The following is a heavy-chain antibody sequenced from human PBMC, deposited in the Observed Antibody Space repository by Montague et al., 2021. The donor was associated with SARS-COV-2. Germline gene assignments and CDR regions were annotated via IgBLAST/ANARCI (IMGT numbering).Heavy chain of an antibody. CDR3: GRVIAAAGSFDY. J-gene: IGHJ4*02. CDR1: GDSVSSNSAT. D-gene: IGHD6-13*01. Sequence: CAISGDSVSSNSATWNWIRQSPSGGLEWLGRTYYRSKWYSDYALAVKSRITINPDTSKNQFSLQLNSVTPEDTALYFCGRVIAAAGSFDYWGQGTLVTVSS. CDR2: TYYRSKWYS. V-gene: IGHV6-1*01.